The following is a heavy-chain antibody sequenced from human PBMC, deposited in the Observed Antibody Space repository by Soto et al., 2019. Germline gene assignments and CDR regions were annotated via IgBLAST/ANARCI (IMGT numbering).Heavy chain of an antibody. Sequence: QVQLVQSGAEVKKPGSSVKVSCKASGGTFSSYAISWVRQATGQGREWMGGIIPIFGTANYAQKFQGRVTITADESTSTAYMELSSLISEDTAVYYCARSIACITMILQGHSFDIWGQGTMVTVSS. CDR1: GGTFSSYA. CDR3: ARSIACITMILQGHSFDI. CDR2: IIPIFGTA. J-gene: IGHJ3*02. V-gene: IGHV1-69*01. D-gene: IGHD3-22*01.